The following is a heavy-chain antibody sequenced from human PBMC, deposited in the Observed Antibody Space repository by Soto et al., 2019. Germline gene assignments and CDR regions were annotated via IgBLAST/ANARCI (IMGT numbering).Heavy chain of an antibody. J-gene: IGHJ3*02. Sequence: EVQLVESGGGLVQPGRSLRLSCAASGFTFDDYAMHWVRQAPGKGLEWVSGISWNSGSIGYADSVKGRFTISRDNAKNSLYLQMNSLRAEDTALYYCAKDIAGYYDGDAFDIWGQGTMVTVSS. V-gene: IGHV3-9*01. CDR3: AKDIAGYYDGDAFDI. CDR2: ISWNSGSI. D-gene: IGHD4-17*01. CDR1: GFTFDDYA.